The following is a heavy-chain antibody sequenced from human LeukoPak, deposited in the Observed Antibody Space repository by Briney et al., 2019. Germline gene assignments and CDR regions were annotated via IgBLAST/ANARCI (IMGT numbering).Heavy chain of an antibody. Sequence: GASVKVSCKASGYTFTDYYVHWVRQAPGQGLEWVGWINPNSGGTKYAQNFQGRVTMTRDTSISTAYMELSRLRSDDTAVYYCARERREFFDYWGQGTLVTVSS. CDR1: GYTFTDYY. V-gene: IGHV1-2*02. J-gene: IGHJ4*02. D-gene: IGHD3-10*01. CDR2: INPNSGGT. CDR3: ARERREFFDY.